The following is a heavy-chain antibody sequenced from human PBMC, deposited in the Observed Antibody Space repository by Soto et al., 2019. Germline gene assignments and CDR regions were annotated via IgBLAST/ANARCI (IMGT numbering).Heavy chain of an antibody. CDR3: VKDESINWYSGHFRH. V-gene: IGHV3-9*01. CDR2: INWNSGSI. D-gene: IGHD6-13*01. J-gene: IGHJ1*01. Sequence: LRLSCAASGFTFDDYAMHWVRQVPGKGLEWVSGINWNSGSIGYADSVKGRFAISRDNAKNSLHLQMNSLRAEDTAFYYCVKDESINWYSGHFRHWGQGXLVTVYS. CDR1: GFTFDDYA.